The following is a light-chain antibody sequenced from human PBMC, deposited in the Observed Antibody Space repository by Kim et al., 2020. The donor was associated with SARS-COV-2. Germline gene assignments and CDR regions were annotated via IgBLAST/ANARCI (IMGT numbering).Light chain of an antibody. CDR1: SLKIYY. J-gene: IGLJ2*01. Sequence: QTVRITGQGDSLKIYYASWYQQKPEQAPVLVIYGKNNRPSGIPDRFSGSSSGNTASLTITGAQAEDEADYYCNSRDSSGNHPPVVFGGGTQLTVL. CDR2: GKN. V-gene: IGLV3-19*01. CDR3: NSRDSSGNHPPVV.